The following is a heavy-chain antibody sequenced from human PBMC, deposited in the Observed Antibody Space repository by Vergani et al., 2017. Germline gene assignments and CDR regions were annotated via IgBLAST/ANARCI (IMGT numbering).Heavy chain of an antibody. CDR2: ISWNSGSI. V-gene: IGHV3-9*01. D-gene: IGHD6-13*01. J-gene: IGHJ4*02. CDR3: ANDRGATGYSSSWYYFDY. Sequence: EVQLVESGGGLVQPCRSLRLSCAASGFTFDDYAMHWVRQAPGKGLEWVSGISWNSGSIGYADSVKGRFTISRDNARNSLYLQMNSLRAEDTALYYSANDRGATGYSSSWYYFDYWGQGTLVTVSS. CDR1: GFTFDDYA.